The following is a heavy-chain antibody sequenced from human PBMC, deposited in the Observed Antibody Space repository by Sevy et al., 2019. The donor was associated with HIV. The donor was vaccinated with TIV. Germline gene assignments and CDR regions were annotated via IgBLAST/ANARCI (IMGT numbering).Heavy chain of an antibody. CDR3: ARVFPYCSGGSCYSPYDAFDI. J-gene: IGHJ3*02. D-gene: IGHD2-15*01. CDR1: GYTFTGHY. CDR2: FNPNSGST. Sequence: GSVKVSCKASGYTFTGHYMHWVRQAPGQGLEWMGWFNPNSGSTDYAQKFQGRVTLTRDTSISTAYLELSRLTSDDTAVYYCARVFPYCSGGSCYSPYDAFDIWGQGTMVTVSS. V-gene: IGHV1-2*02.